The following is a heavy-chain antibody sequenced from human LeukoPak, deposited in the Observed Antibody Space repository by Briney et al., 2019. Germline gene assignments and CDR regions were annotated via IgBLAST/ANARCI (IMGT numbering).Heavy chain of an antibody. CDR1: GFTFSSYG. J-gene: IGHJ5*02. D-gene: IGHD2/OR15-2a*01. CDR2: IRYDGSHK. Sequence: GGSLRLSCATSGFTFSSYGMHWVRQAPGKGLEWVTFIRYDGSHKYYADSVKGRFTISRDNAKNSLYLQMKSLRAEDTAVYYCARGKTSQNIVTRKTYNWFDPWGQGTLVTVSS. V-gene: IGHV3-30*02. CDR3: ARGKTSQNIVTRKTYNWFDP.